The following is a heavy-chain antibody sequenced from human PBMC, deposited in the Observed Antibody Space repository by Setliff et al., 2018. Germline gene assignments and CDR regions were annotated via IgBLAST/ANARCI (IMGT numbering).Heavy chain of an antibody. CDR1: GASINRDY. CDR2: IYSSGRT. CDR3: ARAPPNRYSGSYEYFYMDV. V-gene: IGHV4-4*08. D-gene: IGHD1-26*01. Sequence: PSETLSLTCSVSGASINRDYWNWIRQPPGKGLEWIGYIYSSGRTNYNPSLKSRVTLSVDTSNNQFSLKVSSVTAADTAVYYCARAPPNRYSGSYEYFYMDVWGKGTTVTVSS. J-gene: IGHJ6*03.